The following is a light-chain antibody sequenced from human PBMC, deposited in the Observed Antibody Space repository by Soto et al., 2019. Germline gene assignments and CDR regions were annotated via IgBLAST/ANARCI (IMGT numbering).Light chain of an antibody. CDR3: QHYGASPPFT. CDR2: ASY. J-gene: IGKJ2*01. V-gene: IGKV3-20*01. Sequence: IVLTQSPATLSLSPGEGATLSCRASQNVSDKFLAWYQHIPGQAPRLLIFASYSRPTGIPDRFSGSGSGTDFTLSISRLEPEDFAVYYCQHYGASPPFTFGQGTRV. CDR1: QNVSDKF.